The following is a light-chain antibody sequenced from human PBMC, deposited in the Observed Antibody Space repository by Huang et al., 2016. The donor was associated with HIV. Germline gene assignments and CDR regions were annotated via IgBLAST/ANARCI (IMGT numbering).Light chain of an antibody. CDR1: EDIRNL. J-gene: IGKJ2*01. CDR3: QQYHTLPFT. Sequence: DIQMTQSPSSLSASLGDRVTITCRASEDIRNLLAWYQQKPGKAPKVLMYVASRLERGVPSRFTGSGSGTDYTLTIGSLQPEDFATYHCQQYHTLPFTFGQGTRVEIK. CDR2: VAS. V-gene: IGKV1-NL1*01.